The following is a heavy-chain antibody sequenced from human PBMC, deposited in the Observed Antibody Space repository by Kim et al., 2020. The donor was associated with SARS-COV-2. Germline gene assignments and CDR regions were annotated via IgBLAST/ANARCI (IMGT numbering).Heavy chain of an antibody. D-gene: IGHD3-10*01. Sequence: ASVKVSCKASGYTFTSYGISWVRQAPGQGLEWMGWIRAYNGNTNYAQKLQGRVTMTTDTSTSTAYMELRSLRSDDTAVYYCARFGAPLLWFGELFSADYVDYWRQGTLVTVSS. CDR3: ARFGAPLLWFGELFSADYVDY. V-gene: IGHV1-18*04. CDR2: IRAYNGNT. J-gene: IGHJ4*02. CDR1: GYTFTSYG.